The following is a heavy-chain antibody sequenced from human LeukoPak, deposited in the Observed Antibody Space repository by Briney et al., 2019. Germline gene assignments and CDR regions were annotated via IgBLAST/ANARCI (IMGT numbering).Heavy chain of an antibody. CDR2: ISYDGSNK. Sequence: PGGSLRLSCAASGCTFSSYGMHWVRQAPGKGLEWVAVISYDGSNKYYADSVKGRFTISRDNSKNTLYLQMNSLRAEDTAVYYCAKDPYCSGGSCYYFDYWGQGTLVTVSS. CDR3: AKDPYCSGGSCYYFDY. J-gene: IGHJ4*02. CDR1: GCTFSSYG. V-gene: IGHV3-30*18. D-gene: IGHD2-15*01.